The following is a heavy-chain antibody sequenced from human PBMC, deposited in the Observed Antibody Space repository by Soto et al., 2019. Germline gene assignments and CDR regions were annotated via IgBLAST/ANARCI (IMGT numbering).Heavy chain of an antibody. CDR3: ARVRGNQLPGWFDP. J-gene: IGHJ5*02. D-gene: IGHD2-2*01. V-gene: IGHV4-31*03. Sequence: TLSLTCTVSGGSISSGGYYWSWIRQHPGKGLEWIGYIYYSGSTYYNPSLKSRVTISVDTSKNQFSLKLSSVTAADTAVYYCARVRGNQLPGWFDPWGQGTLVTVSS. CDR2: IYYSGST. CDR1: GGSISSGGYY.